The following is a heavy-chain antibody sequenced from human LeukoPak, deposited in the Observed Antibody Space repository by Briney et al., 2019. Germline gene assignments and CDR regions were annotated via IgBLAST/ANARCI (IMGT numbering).Heavy chain of an antibody. Sequence: GGSLRLSCAASGFTFSSYAMNWVRQAPGKGLEWLSYISWGSNVIYYADSVKGRFTTSRDDAKNSLFLQMNSLTDEDTAVYYCARDPGYSYALDYWGRGTLVTVSS. CDR2: ISWGSNVI. J-gene: IGHJ4*02. V-gene: IGHV3-48*02. D-gene: IGHD5-18*01. CDR1: GFTFSSYA. CDR3: ARDPGYSYALDY.